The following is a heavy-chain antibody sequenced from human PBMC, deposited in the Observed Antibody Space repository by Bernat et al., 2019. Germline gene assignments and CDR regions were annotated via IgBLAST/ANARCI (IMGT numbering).Heavy chain of an antibody. J-gene: IGHJ4*02. CDR3: ARVHNWNDGLAY. D-gene: IGHD1-20*01. Sequence: QVQLVQSGAEVKKPGSSVKVSCKASGATFSSYTISWVRQAPGQGLEWMGRIIPILGIANYAQKFQGRVTMTRDTSISTAYMELSRLRSDDTAVYYCARVHNWNDGLAYWGQGTLVTVSS. CDR2: IIPILGIA. CDR1: GATFSSYT. V-gene: IGHV1-69*02.